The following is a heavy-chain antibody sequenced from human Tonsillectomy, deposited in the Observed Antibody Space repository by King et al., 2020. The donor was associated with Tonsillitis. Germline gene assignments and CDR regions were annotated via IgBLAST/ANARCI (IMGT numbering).Heavy chain of an antibody. J-gene: IGHJ4*02. CDR3: AKETWELLYYFDY. CDR1: GFTFSSYG. CDR2: ISSDGSNK. Sequence: VQLVESGGGVVQPGRSLRLSCAASGFTFSSYGMHWVRQAPGKGLDGVAVISSDGSNKYFADSVKGRFTISRDNSKNTLYLQMNSLRAEDTAVYYCAKETWELLYYFDYWGQGTLVTVSS. D-gene: IGHD1-26*01. V-gene: IGHV3-30*18.